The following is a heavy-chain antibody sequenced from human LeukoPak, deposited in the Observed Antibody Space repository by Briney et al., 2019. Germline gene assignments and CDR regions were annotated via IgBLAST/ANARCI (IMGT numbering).Heavy chain of an antibody. CDR1: GFTFSSYG. Sequence: GGSLRLSCAASGFTFSSYGMNWVRQAPGKGLEWVGFIRSKAYGGTTEYAASVKGRFTISRDNSKSIAYLQMNSLKTEDTAVYYCTRDSIPLLSYYYYYMDVWGKGTTVTVSS. CDR2: IRSKAYGGTT. D-gene: IGHD2-15*01. V-gene: IGHV3-49*04. J-gene: IGHJ6*03. CDR3: TRDSIPLLSYYYYYMDV.